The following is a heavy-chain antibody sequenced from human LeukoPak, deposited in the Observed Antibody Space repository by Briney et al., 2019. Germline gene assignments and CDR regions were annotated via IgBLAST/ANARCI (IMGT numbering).Heavy chain of an antibody. CDR2: INPNSGGT. J-gene: IGHJ3*02. V-gene: IGHV1-2*02. Sequence: GASVKVSCKAPGYTFTGYYMHWVRQAPGQGLEWMGWINPNSGGTNYAQKFQGRVTMTRDTSISTAYMELSRLRSDDTAVYYCAREGYYYGSGSSYRSGAFDIWGQGTMVAVSS. CDR3: AREGYYYGSGSSYRSGAFDI. D-gene: IGHD3-10*01. CDR1: GYTFTGYY.